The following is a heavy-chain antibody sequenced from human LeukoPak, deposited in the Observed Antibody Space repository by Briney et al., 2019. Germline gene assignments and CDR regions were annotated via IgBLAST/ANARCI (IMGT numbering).Heavy chain of an antibody. J-gene: IGHJ4*02. CDR1: GFTFSSYW. Sequence: GGSLRLSCVASGFTFSSYWMHWVRQAPGKGLEWVANIKQDGSETHYMDSVKGRFIISRDNAKKSLYLQMTSLRVEDTAMYYCARTSKGPGDNYWGQGTLVTVSS. D-gene: IGHD7-27*01. CDR3: ARTSKGPGDNY. V-gene: IGHV3-7*01. CDR2: IKQDGSET.